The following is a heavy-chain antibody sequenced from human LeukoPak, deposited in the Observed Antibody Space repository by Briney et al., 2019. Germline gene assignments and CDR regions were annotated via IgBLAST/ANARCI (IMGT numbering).Heavy chain of an antibody. CDR3: ARGPVEAVFGVSTED. CDR1: GYTFTSYD. V-gene: IGHV1-8*01. J-gene: IGHJ6*02. CDR2: MNPSSGNT. D-gene: IGHD3-10*02. Sequence: ASVKVSCKASGYTFTSYDINWVRQVTGQGLEWMGWMNPSSGNTGYAQKFQGRVSMTRDTSISTAYMELSSLRSEDTAVYYCARGPVEAVFGVSTEDWGQGTTVTVSS.